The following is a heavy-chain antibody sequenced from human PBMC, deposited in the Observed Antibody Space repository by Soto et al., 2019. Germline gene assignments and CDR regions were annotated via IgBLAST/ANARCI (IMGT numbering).Heavy chain of an antibody. CDR1: GFTFSSYA. D-gene: IGHD2-2*01. J-gene: IGHJ5*02. CDR3: ARDGLEYQLPNNWFDP. Sequence: HPGGSLRLSCAASGFTFSSYAMSWVRQAPGKGLEWVSSFSGSGSSTYYADSVKGRFTISRDNAKNSLYLQMNSLRAEDTAVYYCARDGLEYQLPNNWFDPWGQGTLVTVSS. CDR2: FSGSGSST. V-gene: IGHV3-23*01.